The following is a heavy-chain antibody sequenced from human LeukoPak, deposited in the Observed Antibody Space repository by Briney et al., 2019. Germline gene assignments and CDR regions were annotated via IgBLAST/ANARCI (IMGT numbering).Heavy chain of an antibody. CDR3: AKGFYDYGVIDY. D-gene: IGHD4-17*01. Sequence: GGSLRLSCAASGFTFSSYAMHWVRQAPGKGLEWVAVISYDGSNKYYADSVKGRFTISRDNAKNSLYLQMNSLRAEDTALYYCAKGFYDYGVIDYWGQGTLVTVSS. V-gene: IGHV3-30-3*01. J-gene: IGHJ4*02. CDR2: ISYDGSNK. CDR1: GFTFSSYA.